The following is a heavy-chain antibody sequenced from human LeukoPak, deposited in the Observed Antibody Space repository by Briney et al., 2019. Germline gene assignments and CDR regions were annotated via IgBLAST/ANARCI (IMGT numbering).Heavy chain of an antibody. CDR1: GGSVSSGSYY. CDR2: IYYSGST. D-gene: IGHD3-22*01. V-gene: IGHV4-61*01. CDR3: ARAGTMMVGYFAY. Sequence: KASETLSLACTVSGGSVSSGSYYWSWIRQPPGEGLEWIGYIYYSGSTNYNPSLKSRVTIAVDTSKNQFSLKLSSMTAADTAVYYCARAGTMMVGYFAYWGQGTLVTVSS. J-gene: IGHJ4*02.